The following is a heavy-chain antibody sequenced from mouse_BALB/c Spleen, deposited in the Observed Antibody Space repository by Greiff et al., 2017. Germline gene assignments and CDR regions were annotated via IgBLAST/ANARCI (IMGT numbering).Heavy chain of an antibody. CDR3: ARGAMITTRNWYFDV. D-gene: IGHD2-4*01. CDR1: GFTFSSYA. V-gene: IGHV5-6-5*01. Sequence: EVKLVESGGGLVKPGGSLKLSCAASGFTFSSYAMSWVRQTPEKRLEWVASISSGGSTYYPDSVKGRFTISRDNARNILYLQMSSLRSEDTAMYYCARGAMITTRNWYFDVWGAGTTVTVSS. J-gene: IGHJ1*01. CDR2: ISSGGST.